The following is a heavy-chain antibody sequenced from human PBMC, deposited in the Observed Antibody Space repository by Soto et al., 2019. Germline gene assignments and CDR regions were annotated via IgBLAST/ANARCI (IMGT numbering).Heavy chain of an antibody. CDR2: ISGSGGST. V-gene: IGHV3-23*04. CDR1: GFTFSSYA. CDR3: AKDRIAAAGPQGFDY. J-gene: IGHJ4*02. D-gene: IGHD6-13*01. Sequence: VNLVESGGGVVQPGRSLRLSCAASGFTFSSYAMSWVRQAPGKGLEWVSAISGSGGSTYYADSVKGRFTISRDNSKNTLYLQMNSLRAEDTAVYYCAKDRIAAAGPQGFDYWGQGTLVTVSS.